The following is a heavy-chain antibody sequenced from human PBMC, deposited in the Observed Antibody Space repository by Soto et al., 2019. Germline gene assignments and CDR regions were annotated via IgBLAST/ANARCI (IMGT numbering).Heavy chain of an antibody. CDR3: ARDRGYDFWSGYYYYYYGMDV. Sequence: PSQTLSLTCAISGDSVSGNSAAWNWIRQSPSRGLEWLGRTYYRSKWYNDYAVSVKSRITINPDTSKNQFSLQLNSVTPEDTAVYYCARDRGYDFWSGYYYYYYGMDVWGQGTTVTVSS. CDR2: TYYRSKWYN. J-gene: IGHJ6*02. CDR1: GDSVSGNSAA. V-gene: IGHV6-1*01. D-gene: IGHD3-3*01.